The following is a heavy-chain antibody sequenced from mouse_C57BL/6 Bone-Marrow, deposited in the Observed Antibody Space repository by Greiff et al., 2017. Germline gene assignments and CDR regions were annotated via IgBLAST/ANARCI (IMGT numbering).Heavy chain of an antibody. CDR3: ARGYYDIRRGFYYAMDY. J-gene: IGHJ4*01. CDR2: IRNKATGYTT. V-gene: IGHV7-3*01. Sequence: EVQRVESGGGLVQPGGSLSLSCAASGFTFTDYYMSWVRQPPGKALEWLGFIRNKATGYTTEYSASVKGRFTISRDDSQSILYLQMKALRAEDSATYYCARGYYDIRRGFYYAMDYWGQGTSVTVSS. D-gene: IGHD2-4*01. CDR1: GFTFTDYY.